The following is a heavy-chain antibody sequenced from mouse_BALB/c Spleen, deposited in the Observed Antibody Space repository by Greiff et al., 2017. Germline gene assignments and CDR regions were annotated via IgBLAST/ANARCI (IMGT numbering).Heavy chain of an antibody. V-gene: IGHV3-2*02. CDR2: ISYSGST. D-gene: IGHD1-1*01. CDR3: ARYTTVVATRYFDY. CDR1: GYSITSDYA. J-gene: IGHJ2*01. Sequence: DVQLQESGPGLVKPSQSLSLTCTVTGYSITSDYAWNWIRQFPGNKLEWMGYISYSGSTSYNPSLKSRISITRDTSKNQFFLQLNSVTTEDTATYYCARYTTVVATRYFDYWGQGTTLTVSS.